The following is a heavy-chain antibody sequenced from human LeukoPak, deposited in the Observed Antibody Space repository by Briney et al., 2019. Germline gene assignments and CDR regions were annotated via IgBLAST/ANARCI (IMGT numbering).Heavy chain of an antibody. J-gene: IGHJ4*02. CDR2: VRASGDNT. CDR3: TCLDY. Sequence: GGSLRLSCAASGFSFSSYVMSWVRQAPGKGLEWVSAVRASGDNTYYADSVKGRFTIARDNSKDTLSLEMNSLRAEDTAIYYCTCLDYCGQGTQVTVSS. CDR1: GFSFSSYV. V-gene: IGHV3-23*01.